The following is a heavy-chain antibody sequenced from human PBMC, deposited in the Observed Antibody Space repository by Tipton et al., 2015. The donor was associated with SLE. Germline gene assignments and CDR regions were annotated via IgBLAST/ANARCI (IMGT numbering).Heavy chain of an antibody. D-gene: IGHD3-16*01. CDR1: GGSIRSDY. Sequence: GLVKPSETLSLTCTVSGGSIRSDYWNWIRQPPGKGLEWIGYIYYSGSTNYNPSLKSRVTISVDTSKNQFSLKLSSVTAADTAVYYCARDLGRLYFDYWGQGTLVTVSS. CDR2: IYYSGST. V-gene: IGHV4-59*01. CDR3: ARDLGRLYFDY. J-gene: IGHJ4*02.